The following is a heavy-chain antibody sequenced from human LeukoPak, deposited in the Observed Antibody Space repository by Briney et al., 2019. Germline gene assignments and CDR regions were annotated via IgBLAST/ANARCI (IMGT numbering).Heavy chain of an antibody. D-gene: IGHD3-3*01. CDR3: ARGRPVRVFWSAYIGYYFDY. V-gene: IGHV1-18*01. CDR1: GYTFTSYG. J-gene: IGHJ4*02. Sequence: ASVKVSCKASGYTFTSYGISWVRQAPGQGLEWMGWISAYNGNTNYAQKLQGRVTMTTDTSTSTAYMELRSLRSDDTAVYYCARGRPVRVFWSAYIGYYFDYWGQGTLVTVSS. CDR2: ISAYNGNT.